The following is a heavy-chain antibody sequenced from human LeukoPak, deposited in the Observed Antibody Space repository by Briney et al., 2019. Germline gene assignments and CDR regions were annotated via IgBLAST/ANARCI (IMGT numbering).Heavy chain of an antibody. J-gene: IGHJ4*02. D-gene: IGHD5-24*01. CDR2: ISGSGNGT. V-gene: IGHV3-23*01. CDR1: GFTFSDYH. Sequence: PGGSLRLSCAASGFTFSDYHMSWIRQAPGKGLEWLSGISGSGNGTYYADSVKGRFTISRDNSNNMVYLQMNSLTVEDAATYYCAKRTMAAFDSWGQGTLLIVSS. CDR3: AKRTMAAFDS.